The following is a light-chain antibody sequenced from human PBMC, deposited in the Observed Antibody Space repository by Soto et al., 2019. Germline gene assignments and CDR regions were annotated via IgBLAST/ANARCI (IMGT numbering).Light chain of an antibody. Sequence: VLTQSPSASGSPGQSVTISCTGTKNDVGFYDFVSWYQHHPGKAPRLIIYEVVQRPSGVPDRFSGSKSGNTASLTVSGLQAADEADYFCKSYAGSNTYVFGSGTKVTVL. J-gene: IGLJ1*01. V-gene: IGLV2-8*01. CDR2: EVV. CDR3: KSYAGSNTYV. CDR1: KNDVGFYDF.